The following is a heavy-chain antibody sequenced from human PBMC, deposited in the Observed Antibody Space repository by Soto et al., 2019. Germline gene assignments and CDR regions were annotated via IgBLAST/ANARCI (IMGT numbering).Heavy chain of an antibody. D-gene: IGHD3-22*01. Sequence: PGGSLRLSCAASGFTFSSYAMSWVRQAPGKGLEWVSAISGSGGSTYYADSVKGRFTISRDNSKNTLYLQMNSLRAEDTAVYYCAKVPLGVGVAWFDPWGQGTLVTVPQ. CDR1: GFTFSSYA. CDR2: ISGSGGST. J-gene: IGHJ5*02. V-gene: IGHV3-23*01. CDR3: AKVPLGVGVAWFDP.